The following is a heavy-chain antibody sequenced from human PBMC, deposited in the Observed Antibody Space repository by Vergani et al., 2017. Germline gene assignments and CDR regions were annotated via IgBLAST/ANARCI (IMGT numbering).Heavy chain of an antibody. D-gene: IGHD1-26*01. V-gene: IGHV3-33*01. CDR3: ARHRREDYSHYYYMDV. Sequence: QVQLVESGGGVVQPGRSLRLSCAASGFRFSSYGMNWVRQAPGKGLEWVAVIWYDGSNKYYADSVKGRFTISRDNSQNTVNLQMNSLRVDDTAVYYCARHRREDYSHYYYMDVWGK. J-gene: IGHJ6*03. CDR1: GFRFSSYG. CDR2: IWYDGSNK.